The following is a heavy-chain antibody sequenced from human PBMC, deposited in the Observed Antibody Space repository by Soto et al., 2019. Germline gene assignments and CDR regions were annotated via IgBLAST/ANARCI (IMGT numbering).Heavy chain of an antibody. V-gene: IGHV4-31*03. CDR2: IYYSGST. CDR3: ASLSSSQERWCDP. D-gene: IGHD6-13*01. CDR1: GSSISSGGYY. Sequence: SETLSLTCTVSGSSISSGGYYWIWIRHHPGKGLEWIGYIYYSGSTYYNPSPKSRVTISVDTSKNQFSLKLSSVTAADTAVYYCASLSSSQERWCDPWGQGTLVTVSS. J-gene: IGHJ5*02.